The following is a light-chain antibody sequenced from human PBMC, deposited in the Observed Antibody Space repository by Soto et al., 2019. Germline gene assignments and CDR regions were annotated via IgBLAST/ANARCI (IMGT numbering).Light chain of an antibody. CDR3: SSYSRSTTWV. V-gene: IGLV2-14*01. Sequence: QSVLTQPASVSGSPGQSITISCNGTSSDVGAYNYVSWYQQHPGKAPKLMIYDVTTRPSGVSDRFSGSKSGITASLTISGLQAEDEADYYCSSYSRSTTWVFGGGTKVTVL. CDR2: DVT. J-gene: IGLJ3*02. CDR1: SSDVGAYNY.